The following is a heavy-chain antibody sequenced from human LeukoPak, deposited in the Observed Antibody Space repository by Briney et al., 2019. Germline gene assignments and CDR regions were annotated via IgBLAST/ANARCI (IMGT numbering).Heavy chain of an antibody. CDR3: AKSMVRGYYYGMDV. V-gene: IGHV3-43D*03. CDR1: GFTFDDYA. J-gene: IGHJ6*02. CDR2: ISWDGGST. D-gene: IGHD3-10*01. Sequence: EGSLRLSCAASGFTFDDYAMHWVRQAPGKGLEWVSLISWDGGSTYYADSVKGRFTISRDNSKNSLYLQMNSLRAEDTALYYCAKSMVRGYYYGMDVWGQGTTVTVSS.